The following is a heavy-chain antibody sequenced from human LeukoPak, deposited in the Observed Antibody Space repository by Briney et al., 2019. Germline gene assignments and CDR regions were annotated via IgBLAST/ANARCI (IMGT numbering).Heavy chain of an antibody. D-gene: IGHD3-3*01. Sequence: SVKVSCKASGGTFSSYAISWVRQAPGQGLEWMGGIIPIFGTANYAQKFQGRVTITADESTSTAYMELSSLRSEDAAVYYCARDLEWIFDPWGQGTLVTVSS. CDR2: IIPIFGTA. CDR1: GGTFSSYA. CDR3: ARDLEWIFDP. J-gene: IGHJ5*02. V-gene: IGHV1-69*13.